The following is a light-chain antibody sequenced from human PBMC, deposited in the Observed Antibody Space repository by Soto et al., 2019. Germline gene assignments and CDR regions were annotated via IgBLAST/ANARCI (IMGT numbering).Light chain of an antibody. CDR3: SSFTISRNTVI. V-gene: IGLV6-57*04. CDR1: SGSIASNS. CDR2: ENN. Sequence: NFMLTQPHSVSESPGKTVTISCTRSSGSIASNSVQWFQQRPGSAPTTVIYENNQRPSGVPDRFSGSTDGSSNSASLTISGLQAEDEADYYCSSFTISRNTVIFGGGTKLTVL. J-gene: IGLJ2*01.